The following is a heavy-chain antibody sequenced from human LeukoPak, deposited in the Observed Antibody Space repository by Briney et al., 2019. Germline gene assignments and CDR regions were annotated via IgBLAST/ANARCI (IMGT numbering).Heavy chain of an antibody. CDR3: ARDSGSYWDY. Sequence: GGSLRLSCAASGFTFSSYSMNWVRQAPGKGLEWVSSISSSSSHIYYADSVKGRFTISRDNAKNSLYLQMNSLRAEDTAVYYCARDSGSYWDYWGQGTLVTVSS. V-gene: IGHV3-21*01. J-gene: IGHJ4*02. D-gene: IGHD1-26*01. CDR1: GFTFSSYS. CDR2: ISSSSSHI.